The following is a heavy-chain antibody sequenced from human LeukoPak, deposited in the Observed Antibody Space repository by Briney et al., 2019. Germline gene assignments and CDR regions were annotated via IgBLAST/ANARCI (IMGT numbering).Heavy chain of an antibody. CDR2: ISYDGSKK. Sequence: GGSLRLSCAASGFTFRSYAMHWVRQAPGKGLEWVAVISYDGSKKDYADSVKGRFTISRDNSKNTLYLQMNSLRAEDTAVYYCARDHSWRNWFDPWGQGTQVTVSS. D-gene: IGHD3-3*01. J-gene: IGHJ5*02. CDR1: GFTFRSYA. V-gene: IGHV3-30*04. CDR3: ARDHSWRNWFDP.